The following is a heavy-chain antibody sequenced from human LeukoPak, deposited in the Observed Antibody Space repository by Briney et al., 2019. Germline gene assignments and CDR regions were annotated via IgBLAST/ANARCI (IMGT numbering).Heavy chain of an antibody. J-gene: IGHJ4*02. V-gene: IGHV3-30*02. CDR1: GFTFSSYG. Sequence: QPGGSLRLSCAASGFTFSSYGMHWVRQAPGKGLEWVAVIWYGGSNKYYADSVKGRFTISRDNSKNTLYLQMNSLRAEDTAVYYCAKDFGSGDGFDYWGQGTLVTVSS. D-gene: IGHD3-10*01. CDR2: IWYGGSNK. CDR3: AKDFGSGDGFDY.